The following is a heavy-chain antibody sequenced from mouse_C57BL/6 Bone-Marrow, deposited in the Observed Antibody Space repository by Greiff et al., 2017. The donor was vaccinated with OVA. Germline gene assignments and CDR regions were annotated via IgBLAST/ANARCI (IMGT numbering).Heavy chain of an antibody. CDR1: GFTFSDYY. D-gene: IGHD1-1*01. J-gene: IGHJ4*01. Sequence: DVMLVESGGGLVQPGGSLKLSCAASGFTFSDYYMYWVRQTPEKRLEWVAYISNGGGSTYYPDTVKGRFTISRDNAKNTLYLQMSRLKSEDTAMYYCARPRYYYGSTSYAMDYWGQGTSVTVSS. CDR2: ISNGGGST. V-gene: IGHV5-12*01. CDR3: ARPRYYYGSTSYAMDY.